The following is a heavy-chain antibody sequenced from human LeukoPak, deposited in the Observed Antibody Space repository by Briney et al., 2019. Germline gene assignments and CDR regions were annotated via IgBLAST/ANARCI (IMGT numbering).Heavy chain of an antibody. D-gene: IGHD3-10*01. CDR3: ARVEVLLRFGEFWFDP. J-gene: IGHJ5*02. Sequence: ASVKVSCKASGYTFTGYYMHWVRQAPGQGLEWMGWINPNSGGTNYAQKFQGRVTMTRDTSISTAYMELSRLRSDDTAVYYCARVEVLLRFGEFWFDPWGQGTLVTASS. V-gene: IGHV1-2*02. CDR1: GYTFTGYY. CDR2: INPNSGGT.